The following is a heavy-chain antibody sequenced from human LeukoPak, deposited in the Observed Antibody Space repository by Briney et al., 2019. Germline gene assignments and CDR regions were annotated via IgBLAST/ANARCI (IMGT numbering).Heavy chain of an antibody. CDR1: GGSISSYY. D-gene: IGHD6-13*01. CDR3: ARFRGSSWPNRKYYFDY. J-gene: IGHJ4*02. V-gene: IGHV4-59*01. CDR2: IYYSGST. Sequence: SETLSLTCTVSGGSISSYYWSWIRQPPGKGLEWIGYIYYSGSTNYNPSLKSRVNISVDTSKNQFSLKLSSVTAADTAVYYCARFRGSSWPNRKYYFDYWGQGTLVTVSS.